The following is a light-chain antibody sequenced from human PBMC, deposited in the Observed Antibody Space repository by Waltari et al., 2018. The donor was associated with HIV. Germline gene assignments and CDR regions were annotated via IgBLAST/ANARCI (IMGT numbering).Light chain of an antibody. CDR3: QAWDSSAVV. J-gene: IGLJ2*01. Sequence: SYELTQPPSVSVSPGPTASITCPGDKLGDKYACWYQQKPAQSPWLVIYQDSKRPSGLPERFSGSNSGNTATLTISGTQAMDEADYYCQAWDSSAVVFGGGTKLTVL. CDR1: KLGDKY. V-gene: IGLV3-1*01. CDR2: QDS.